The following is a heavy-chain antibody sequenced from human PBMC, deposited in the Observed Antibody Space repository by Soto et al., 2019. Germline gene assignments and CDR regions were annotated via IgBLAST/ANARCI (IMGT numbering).Heavy chain of an antibody. Sequence: GGSLRLSCAASGFTFSSYGRHWVRQAPGKGLEWVAVISYDGSNKYYADSVKGRFTISRDNSKNTLYLQMNSLRAEDTAVYYCATNDESSSWTNYYYGMDVWGQGTTVTVSS. D-gene: IGHD6-13*01. CDR2: ISYDGSNK. CDR1: GFTFSSYG. J-gene: IGHJ6*02. CDR3: ATNDESSSWTNYYYGMDV. V-gene: IGHV3-30*03.